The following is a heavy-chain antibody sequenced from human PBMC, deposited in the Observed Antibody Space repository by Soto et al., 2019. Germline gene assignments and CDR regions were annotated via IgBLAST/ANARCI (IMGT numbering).Heavy chain of an antibody. CDR3: AKPAYDILTGYYPFDY. Sequence: EVQLLESGGGLVQPGGSLRLSCAASGFTFSSYAMSWVRQAPGKGLEWVSAISGSGGSTYYADSVKGRFTISRDNSKNTLYLQMNSLRADDTAVYYCAKPAYDILTGYYPFDYWGQGTLVTVSS. CDR2: ISGSGGST. V-gene: IGHV3-23*01. J-gene: IGHJ4*02. CDR1: GFTFSSYA. D-gene: IGHD3-9*01.